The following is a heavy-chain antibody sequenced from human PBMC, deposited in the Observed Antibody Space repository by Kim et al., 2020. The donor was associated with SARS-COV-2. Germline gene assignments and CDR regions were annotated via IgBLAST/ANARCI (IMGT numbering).Heavy chain of an antibody. J-gene: IGHJ2*01. CDR2: INTNTGNP. CDR1: GYSFTHNG. CDR3: ARDPVSRRLGYLDV. Sequence: ASVKVSCKASGYSFTHNGISWLRQAPGQGLEWLGWINTNTGNPTYAQGFTGRFVFSSDTSVSTAYLEINNLQADDTALYYCARDPVSRRLGYLDVWGRGTLVTVSS. D-gene: IGHD6-13*01. V-gene: IGHV7-4-1*02.